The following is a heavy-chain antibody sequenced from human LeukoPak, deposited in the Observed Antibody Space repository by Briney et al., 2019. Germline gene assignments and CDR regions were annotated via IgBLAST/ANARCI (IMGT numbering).Heavy chain of an antibody. Sequence: PGGSLRLSCAAPGFTFSSYAMSWVRQAPGKGLEWVSAISGSGGSTYYADSVKGRFTISRDNSKNTLYLQMNSLRAEDTAVYYCAKGTRYGSLASFDYWGQGTLVTVSS. CDR2: ISGSGGST. J-gene: IGHJ4*02. D-gene: IGHD2-15*01. CDR3: AKGTRYGSLASFDY. CDR1: GFTFSSYA. V-gene: IGHV3-23*01.